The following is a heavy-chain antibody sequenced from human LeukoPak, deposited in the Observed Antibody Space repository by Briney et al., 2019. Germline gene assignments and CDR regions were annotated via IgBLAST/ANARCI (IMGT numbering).Heavy chain of an antibody. V-gene: IGHV3-23*01. CDR2: ISASGGNT. D-gene: IGHD6-6*01. J-gene: IGHJ4*02. Sequence: GGSLRLSCAASGFSFSSYAMSWVRQAPGKGLEWVSAISASGGNTYYADSVKGRFTISKDNSKNTLYLQMNSLRAEDTALYYCAKEWWSSSSPLHFDYWGQGSLVTVSS. CDR1: GFSFSSYA. CDR3: AKEWWSSSSPLHFDY.